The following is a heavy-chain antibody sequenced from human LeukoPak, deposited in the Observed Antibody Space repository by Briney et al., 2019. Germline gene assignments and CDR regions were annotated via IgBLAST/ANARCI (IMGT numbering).Heavy chain of an antibody. D-gene: IGHD6-19*01. J-gene: IGHJ4*02. CDR1: GYTLTELS. V-gene: IGHV1-18*01. CDR3: ARGLRVAVAQAPFDY. CDR2: ISAYNGNT. Sequence: ASVKVSCKVSGYTLTELSMHWVRQAPGKGLEWMGWISAYNGNTNYAQKLQGRVTMTTDTSTSTAYMELRNLRSDDTAVYYCARGLRVAVAQAPFDYWGQGTLVTVSS.